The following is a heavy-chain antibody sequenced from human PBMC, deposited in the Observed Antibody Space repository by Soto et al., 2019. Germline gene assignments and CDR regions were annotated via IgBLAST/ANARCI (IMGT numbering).Heavy chain of an antibody. Sequence: PGGSLRLSCAASGFTFSDHYMDWVRQAPGKGLEWVGRTRNKANSYTTEYAASVKGRFTISRDDSKNSLYLQMNSLKTEDTAVYYCARDFGNYAYFDYWGQGTLVTVSS. V-gene: IGHV3-72*01. CDR1: GFTFSDHY. CDR3: ARDFGNYAYFDY. D-gene: IGHD1-7*01. CDR2: TRNKANSYTT. J-gene: IGHJ4*02.